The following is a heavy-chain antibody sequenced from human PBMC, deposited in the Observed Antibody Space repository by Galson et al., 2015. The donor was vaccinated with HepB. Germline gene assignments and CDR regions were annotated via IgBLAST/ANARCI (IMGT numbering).Heavy chain of an antibody. CDR3: ARILSDSNGPHDY. CDR1: GYTFTNYY. J-gene: IGHJ4*02. Sequence: SVKVSCKASGYTFTNYYIHWVRQAPGQGLEWMGIINPGADSTVYAHRFRGRVIMTRGTSTSTVYMELSSLTSEDTAVYYCARILSDSNGPHDYWGQGTLVTVSS. V-gene: IGHV1-46*01. CDR2: INPGADST. D-gene: IGHD3-22*01.